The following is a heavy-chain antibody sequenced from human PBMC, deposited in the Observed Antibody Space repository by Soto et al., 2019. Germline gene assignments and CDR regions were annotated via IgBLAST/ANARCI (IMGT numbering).Heavy chain of an antibody. CDR3: ARARFFGVVAYRALYYYGMDV. D-gene: IGHD3-3*01. Sequence: ASVKVSCKASGYTFTSYGMNWVRQAPGRGLEWMGWINPGNGNTKYSQKFQGRVIIERDTSASTAYMELSSLRSEDTAVYYCARARFFGVVAYRALYYYGMDVWGQGTTVTVSS. CDR2: INPGNGNT. J-gene: IGHJ6*02. V-gene: IGHV1-3*01. CDR1: GYTFTSYG.